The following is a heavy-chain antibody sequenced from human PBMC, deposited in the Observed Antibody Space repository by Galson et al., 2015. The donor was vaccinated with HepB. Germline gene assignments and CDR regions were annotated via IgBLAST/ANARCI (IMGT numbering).Heavy chain of an antibody. CDR3: TSEPTGSEEGY. D-gene: IGHD1-14*01. CDR2: INQDGSDR. CDR1: RFTISRYW. Sequence: SLRLSCAAPRFTISRYWMSWVRQAPGKGPEWVANINQDGSDRNYVDSVKGRFTISRDNARNSLYLQMSSLRAEDTAVYYCTSEPTGSEEGYRGQGTLVTVSS. V-gene: IGHV3-7*03. J-gene: IGHJ4*02.